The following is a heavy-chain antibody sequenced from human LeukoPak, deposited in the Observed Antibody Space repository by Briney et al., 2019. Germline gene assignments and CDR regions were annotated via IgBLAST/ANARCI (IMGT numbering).Heavy chain of an antibody. Sequence: SETLSLTCTVSGGSISNYYWTWIRQPPRKGLEWVGHISDSGSANYNPSLKSRVTISGDTSKTQVSLNLVSVTAADTAVYSCARLCGGSYWEVDYWGQGTLVTVSS. J-gene: IGHJ4*02. V-gene: IGHV4-59*08. CDR2: ISDSGSA. D-gene: IGHD1-26*01. CDR3: ARLCGGSYWEVDY. CDR1: GGSISNYY.